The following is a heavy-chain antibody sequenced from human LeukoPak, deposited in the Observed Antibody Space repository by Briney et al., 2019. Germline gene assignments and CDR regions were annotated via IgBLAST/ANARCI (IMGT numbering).Heavy chain of an antibody. CDR1: GGSISSSSYY. J-gene: IGHJ4*02. CDR3: AKQSATSSVNDY. Sequence: PSETLSLTCTVSGGSISSSSYYWGWIRQPPGKGLEWIGSIFYSGSAYYNPSIKSRITISIDTSKNQFSLKLNSVTAADTAVYYCAKQSATSSVNDYWGQGTLVTVSS. CDR2: IFYSGSA. V-gene: IGHV4-39*01. D-gene: IGHD4-17*01.